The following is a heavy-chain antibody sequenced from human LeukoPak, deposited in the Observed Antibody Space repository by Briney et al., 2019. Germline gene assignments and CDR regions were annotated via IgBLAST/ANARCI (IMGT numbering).Heavy chain of an antibody. Sequence: GGSLRLSCAASGFTFSGSTVHWVRQASGKGLDWVGHIRTKANNYATAYAASVKGRLTISRDDSKNTAYLQMNSLKIEDTAVYYCSRHEALPGDYWGQGTLVTVSS. CDR3: SRHEALPGDY. CDR2: IRTKANNYAT. V-gene: IGHV3-73*01. J-gene: IGHJ4*02. D-gene: IGHD2-21*02. CDR1: GFTFSGST.